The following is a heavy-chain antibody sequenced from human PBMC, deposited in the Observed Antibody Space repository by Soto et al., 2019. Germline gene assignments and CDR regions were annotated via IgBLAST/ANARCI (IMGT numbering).Heavy chain of an antibody. V-gene: IGHV1-18*01. J-gene: IGHJ6*02. Sequence: QVQLVQSGAEVKKPGVSVKVSCKASGYTFSTYGISWVRQAPGQGLDWMGWISSYNGDTNYAQKFQGRVTMTTDTSTSTAYMELRSLTSDDTAVYYCARDRPPPYYYYGLDVWVQGTTVTVSS. CDR2: ISSYNGDT. CDR1: GYTFSTYG. CDR3: ARDRPPPYYYYGLDV.